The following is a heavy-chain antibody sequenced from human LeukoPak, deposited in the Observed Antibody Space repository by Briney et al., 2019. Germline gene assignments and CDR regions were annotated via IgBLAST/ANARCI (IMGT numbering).Heavy chain of an antibody. Sequence: GGSLRLSCAASGFTFSSYAMSWVRQAPGKGLEWVSAISGSGGSTNYADSVKGRFTLSKDNANNSLFMEMTSLRAEDTAVYYCAQDLVYWGQGTLVTVSS. D-gene: IGHD3-16*01. J-gene: IGHJ4*02. CDR1: GFTFSSYA. CDR3: AQDLVY. V-gene: IGHV3-23*01. CDR2: ISGSGGST.